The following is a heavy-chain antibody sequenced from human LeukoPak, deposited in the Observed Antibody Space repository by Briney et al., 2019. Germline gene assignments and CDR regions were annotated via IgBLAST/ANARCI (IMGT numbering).Heavy chain of an antibody. D-gene: IGHD2-15*01. CDR1: GYTFTSYY. J-gene: IGHJ4*02. CDR3: AREYCSGGSCPGY. CDR2: INPSGGST. V-gene: IGHV1-46*01. Sequence: ASVKVSCKASGYTFTSYYMHWVRQAPGQGLEWMGIINPSGGSTSYAQKFQGRVTMTRDMSTSTVYMELSGLRSEDTAVYYCAREYCSGGSCPGYWGQGTLVTVSS.